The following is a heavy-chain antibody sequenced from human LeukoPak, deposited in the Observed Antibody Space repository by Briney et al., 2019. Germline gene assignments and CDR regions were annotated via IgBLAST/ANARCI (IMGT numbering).Heavy chain of an antibody. CDR1: GGPFSGYY. CDR3: ARGQGTVTTH. Sequence: SETLSLTCAVSGGPFSGYYWTWIRQPPGKGLEWIGEINHSGSANYNPSLKSRVTISLDTSKNQFSLKLSSVTAADTAVYYCARGQGTVTTHWGQGTLVTVSS. CDR2: INHSGSA. J-gene: IGHJ4*02. V-gene: IGHV4-34*01. D-gene: IGHD4-17*01.